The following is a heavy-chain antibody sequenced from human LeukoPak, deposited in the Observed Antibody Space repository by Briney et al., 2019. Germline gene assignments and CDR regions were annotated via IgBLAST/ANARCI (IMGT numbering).Heavy chain of an antibody. CDR2: INHSGST. D-gene: IGHD5-18*01. J-gene: IGHJ4*02. Sequence: PSETLSLTCAVYGGSFSGYYWSWIRQPPGKGLGWIGEINHSGSTNYNPSLKSRVTISVDTSKNQFSLKLSSVTAADTAVYYCARGARGYSYGNYFDYWGQGTLVTVSS. V-gene: IGHV4-34*01. CDR3: ARGARGYSYGNYFDY. CDR1: GGSFSGYY.